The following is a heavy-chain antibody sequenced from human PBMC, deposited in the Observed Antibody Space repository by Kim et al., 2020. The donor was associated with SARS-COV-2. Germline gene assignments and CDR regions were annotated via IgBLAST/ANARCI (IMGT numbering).Heavy chain of an antibody. J-gene: IGHJ4*02. CDR2: ISAYNGNT. CDR3: ARDMPGGGSGWWGYDY. Sequence: ASVKVSCKASGYTFTSYGISWVRQAPGQGLEWLGWISAYNGNTNYAQKLQGRVTMTTDTSTSTAYMELRSLRSDDTAVYYCARDMPGGGSGWWGYDYWGQGTLVTVSS. V-gene: IGHV1-18*01. CDR1: GYTFTSYG. D-gene: IGHD6-19*01.